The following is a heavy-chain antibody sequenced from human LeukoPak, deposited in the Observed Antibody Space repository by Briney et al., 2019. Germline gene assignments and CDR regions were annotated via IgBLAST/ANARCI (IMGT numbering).Heavy chain of an antibody. D-gene: IGHD3-3*01. Sequence: PSETLSLTCTVSGGSISSYYWSWIRQPPGKGLEWIGYIYYSGSTNYNPSLKSRVTISVDTSKNQFSLKLSSVTAADTAVYYCARALTPLYDFWSGYRAGPQAPNWFDPWGQGTLVTVSS. CDR1: GGSISSYY. V-gene: IGHV4-59*01. J-gene: IGHJ5*02. CDR3: ARALTPLYDFWSGYRAGPQAPNWFDP. CDR2: IYYSGST.